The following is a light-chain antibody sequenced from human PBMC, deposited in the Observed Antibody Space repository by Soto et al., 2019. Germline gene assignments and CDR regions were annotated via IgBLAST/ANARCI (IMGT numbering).Light chain of an antibody. J-gene: IGKJ1*01. V-gene: IGKV4-1*01. CDR3: QQYYNTPPT. CDR1: QSIFYSSSNKNY. Sequence: DIVMTQSPDSLAVSLGERATINCKSSQSIFYSSSNKNYLAWYQQKPGQPPNLLIYWASTRESGVPDRFSGSGSGTDFTLTISSLQAEDVAFYYCQQYYNTPPTFGQGTTVDIK. CDR2: WAS.